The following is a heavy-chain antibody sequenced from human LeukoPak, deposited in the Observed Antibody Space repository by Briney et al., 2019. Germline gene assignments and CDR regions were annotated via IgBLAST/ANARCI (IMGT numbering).Heavy chain of an antibody. V-gene: IGHV4-39*01. Sequence: SETLSLTCPASVGPVSSSNYSWGWIRHPPGKGLEWIGEIHQSGSTYYNPSLKSRVIISVDTSKNQFSLNLSSVTAADTAVHYCARRRGSSWSPFDSWGQGTLVTVSS. CDR3: ARRRGSSWSPFDS. J-gene: IGHJ4*02. CDR1: VGPVSSSNYS. D-gene: IGHD6-13*01. CDR2: IHQSGST.